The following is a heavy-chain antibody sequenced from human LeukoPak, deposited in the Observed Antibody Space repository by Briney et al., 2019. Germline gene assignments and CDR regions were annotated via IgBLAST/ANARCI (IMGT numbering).Heavy chain of an antibody. J-gene: IGHJ3*02. CDR3: ARDSGWYSPDAFDI. D-gene: IGHD6-19*01. CDR2: INPNSGNT. CDR1: GYTFTGYY. Sequence: ASVKVSCKASGYTFTGYYMHWVRQAPGQGLEWMGWINPNSGNTGYAQKFQGRVTMTRNTSISTAYMELSSLRSEDTAVYYCARDSGWYSPDAFDIWGQGTMLTVSS. V-gene: IGHV1-8*02.